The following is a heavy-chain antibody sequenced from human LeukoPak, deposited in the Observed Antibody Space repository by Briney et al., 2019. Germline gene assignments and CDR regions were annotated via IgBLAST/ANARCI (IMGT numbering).Heavy chain of an antibody. CDR2: ISWNSGSI. CDR1: GFTFDDYA. J-gene: IGHJ4*02. V-gene: IGHV3-9*03. CDR3: AKTSGAYLSGYYFDY. Sequence: GGSLRLSCAASGFTFDDYAMHWVRQAPGKGLEWVSGISWNSGSIGYADSVKGRFTISRDNAKKSLYLQVNSLRAEDMALYYCAKTSGAYLSGYYFDYWGQGTLVTVSS. D-gene: IGHD1-26*01.